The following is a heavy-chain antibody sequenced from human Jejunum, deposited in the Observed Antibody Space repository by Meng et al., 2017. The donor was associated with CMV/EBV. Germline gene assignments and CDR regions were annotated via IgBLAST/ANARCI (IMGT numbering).Heavy chain of an antibody. CDR3: ARDTSPTYYYDSRSYDS. Sequence: FSGYNMNWVRQAPGKGLEWISAISSSSTYIYYADSVKGRFTMSRDNAKSSLYLQMNNLRVEDTAVYYCARDTSPTYYYDSRSYDSWGQGTLVTVSS. CDR2: ISSSSTYI. V-gene: IGHV3-21*01. D-gene: IGHD3-22*01. J-gene: IGHJ4*02. CDR1: FSGYN.